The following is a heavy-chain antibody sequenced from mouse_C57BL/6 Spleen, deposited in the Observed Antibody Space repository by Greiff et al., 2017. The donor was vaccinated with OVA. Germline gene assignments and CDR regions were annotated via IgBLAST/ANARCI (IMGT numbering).Heavy chain of an antibody. CDR2: ISYDGSN. Sequence: EVKLQASGPGLVKPSQSLSLTCSVTGYSITSGYYWNWIRQFPGNKLEWMGYISYDGSNNYNPSLKNRISITRDTSKNQFFLKLNSVTTEDTATYYCASLHDYLFAYWGQGTLVTVSA. V-gene: IGHV3-6*01. D-gene: IGHD2-4*01. J-gene: IGHJ3*01. CDR3: ASLHDYLFAY. CDR1: GYSITSGYY.